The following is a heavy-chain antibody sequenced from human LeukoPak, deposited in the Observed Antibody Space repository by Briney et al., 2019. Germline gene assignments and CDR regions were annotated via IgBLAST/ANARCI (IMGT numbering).Heavy chain of an antibody. CDR1: NGSISTYY. J-gene: IGHJ4*02. CDR3: ARHGGTLDYFDS. Sequence: KPSETLSLTCSVSNGSISTYYWSWIRQSPGKGLEWIGYIYYGGTTSYNPSLKRRVTISVHSPKNHFSLRLTPLTAADTALYYCARHGGTLDYFDSWGPGSLVIVSS. CDR2: IYYGGTT. D-gene: IGHD1-26*01. V-gene: IGHV4-59*08.